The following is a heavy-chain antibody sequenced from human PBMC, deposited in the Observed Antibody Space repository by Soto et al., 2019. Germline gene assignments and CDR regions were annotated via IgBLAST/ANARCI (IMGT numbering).Heavy chain of an antibody. CDR1: GFTFSSYA. Sequence: QVQLVESGGGVIQPGSSLRLSCAASGFTFSSYAMHWVRQAPGKGLEWVAVIWYDGSNKYYADSVKGRFTISRDNYKNTLSLQMNSLRAEDTALYYCARDRQWLGGQFDYWGQGTLVTVSS. CDR3: ARDRQWLGGQFDY. J-gene: IGHJ4*02. V-gene: IGHV3-33*01. CDR2: IWYDGSNK. D-gene: IGHD6-19*01.